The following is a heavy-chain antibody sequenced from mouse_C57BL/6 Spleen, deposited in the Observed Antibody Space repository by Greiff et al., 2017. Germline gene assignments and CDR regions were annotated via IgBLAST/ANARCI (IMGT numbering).Heavy chain of an antibody. CDR2: ISYDGSN. J-gene: IGHJ2*01. D-gene: IGHD1-1*02. V-gene: IGHV3-6*01. CDR3: ARDRWGSYYFDY. Sequence: VQLKESGPGLVKPSQSLSLTCSVTGYSITSGYYWNWIRQFPGNKLEWMGYISYDGSNNYNPSLKNRISITRDTSKNQFFLKLNSVTTEDTATYYCARDRWGSYYFDYWGQGTTLTVSS. CDR1: GYSITSGYY.